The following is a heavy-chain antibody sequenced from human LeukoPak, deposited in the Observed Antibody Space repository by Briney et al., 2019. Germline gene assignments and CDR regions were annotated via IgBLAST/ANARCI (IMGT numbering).Heavy chain of an antibody. Sequence: GGYLRLYCAASGFTFSSSAMSWVRQAPGKGLEWVSTIGNTGSSTYYADSVTGRFTISRDNSKNALDLQMNSLRAEDTAAYYCAKHLFGGSGSGLDYWGQGILATVST. V-gene: IGHV3-23*01. CDR2: IGNTGSST. J-gene: IGHJ4*02. CDR1: GFTFSSSA. CDR3: AKHLFGGSGSGLDY. D-gene: IGHD3-10*01.